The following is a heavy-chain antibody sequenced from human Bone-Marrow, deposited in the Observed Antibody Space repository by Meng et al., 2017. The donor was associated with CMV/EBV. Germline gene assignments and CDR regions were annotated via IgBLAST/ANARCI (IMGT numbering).Heavy chain of an antibody. CDR3: ARGSAALDD. D-gene: IGHD6-25*01. J-gene: IGHJ4*02. CDR2: ISTYNGNT. V-gene: IGHV1-18*01. Sequence: ASVKVSCKASGYTFSSYGVTWVRQAPGQGLEWMGWISTYNGNTNYAQKFQGRVTMTTDTSTSTAYMEVRSLRSDDTAVYYCARGSAALDDWGQGNLVTFSS. CDR1: GYTFSSYG.